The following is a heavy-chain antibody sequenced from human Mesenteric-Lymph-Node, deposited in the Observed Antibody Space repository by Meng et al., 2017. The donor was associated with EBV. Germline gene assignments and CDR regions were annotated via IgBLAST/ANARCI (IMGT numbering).Heavy chain of an antibody. CDR1: GGSITSSTSY. CDR3: ARLLGGNYFNNWFDP. J-gene: IGHJ5*02. V-gene: IGHV4-39*07. D-gene: IGHD1-26*01. CDR2: IYYSGST. Sequence: QLQLQESGPGLVKPSETLSLTCSVSGGSITSSTSYWAWVRQPPGKGLEWIGRIYYSGSTYYNPSLESRVSISVDTSKNQFSLKLNSVTAADTAVYYCARLLGGNYFNNWFDPWGQGTLVTVSS.